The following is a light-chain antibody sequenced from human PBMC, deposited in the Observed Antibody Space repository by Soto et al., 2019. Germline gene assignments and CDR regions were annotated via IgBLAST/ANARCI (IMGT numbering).Light chain of an antibody. J-gene: IGKJ5*01. V-gene: IGKV3-15*01. CDR2: GAS. Sequence: TQSPGPLSVSTGERATLSCRAGQSININLAWYQQKPGQAPRLLIYGASTRATGLPARFSGSGSGTEFTLIISSLQSEDSAVYYCQQYDKWPIPVGQGGRLEIK. CDR3: QQYDKWPIP. CDR1: QSININ.